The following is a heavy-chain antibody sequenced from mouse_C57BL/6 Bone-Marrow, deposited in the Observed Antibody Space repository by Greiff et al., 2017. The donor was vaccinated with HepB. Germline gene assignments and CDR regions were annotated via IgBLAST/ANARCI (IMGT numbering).Heavy chain of an antibody. J-gene: IGHJ3*01. CDR1: GFNIKDDY. CDR3: TTGYYFLY. Sequence: EVQLQQSGAELVRPGASVKLSCTASGFNIKDDYMHWVNQRPEQGLEWIGWIDPENGDTEYASKFQGKATITADTSSNTAYLQLSSLTSEDTAVYYCTTGYYFLYWGQGTLVTVSA. V-gene: IGHV14-4*01. D-gene: IGHD1-2*01. CDR2: IDPENGDT.